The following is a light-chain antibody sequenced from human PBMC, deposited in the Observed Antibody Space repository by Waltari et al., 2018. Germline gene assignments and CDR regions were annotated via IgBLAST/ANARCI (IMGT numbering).Light chain of an antibody. J-gene: IGKJ1*01. CDR2: GAS. Sequence: EIVMTQSPATLSVSPGERATLSCRASQSVSSNLAWDQQKPGQAPRRLIEGASTRATGIPARCSGSGAGTEVTLTISSMQSEDFAVYYCQQYNNWPQAFGQGIMVEIK. V-gene: IGKV3-15*01. CDR1: QSVSSN. CDR3: QQYNNWPQA.